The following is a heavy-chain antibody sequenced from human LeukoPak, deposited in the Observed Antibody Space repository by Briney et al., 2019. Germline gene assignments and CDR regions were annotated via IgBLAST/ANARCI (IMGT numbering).Heavy chain of an antibody. CDR1: GGSISSSSYY. CDR3: ARSLSYYFDY. Sequence: PSETLSLTCTVPGGSISSSSYYWGWIRQPPGKGLEWIGSIYYSGSTYYNPSLKSRVTMSVDTSKNQFSLKLSSVTAADTAVYYCARSLSYYFDYWGQGTLVTVSS. D-gene: IGHD3-16*02. CDR2: IYYSGST. V-gene: IGHV4-39*01. J-gene: IGHJ4*02.